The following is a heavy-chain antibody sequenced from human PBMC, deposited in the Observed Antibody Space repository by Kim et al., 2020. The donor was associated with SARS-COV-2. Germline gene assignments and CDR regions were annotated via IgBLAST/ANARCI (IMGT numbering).Heavy chain of an antibody. D-gene: IGHD6-19*01. CDR2: IYPGDSDT. J-gene: IGHJ3*02. Sequence: GEALQISCKGSGYSFTSYWIGWVRQMPGKGLEWMGIIYPGDSDTRYSPSFQGQVTISADKSISTAYLQWSSLKASDTAMSYCARHKVRSGRTDAFDIWGQGTMVTVSS. CDR3: ARHKVRSGRTDAFDI. V-gene: IGHV5-51*01. CDR1: GYSFTSYW.